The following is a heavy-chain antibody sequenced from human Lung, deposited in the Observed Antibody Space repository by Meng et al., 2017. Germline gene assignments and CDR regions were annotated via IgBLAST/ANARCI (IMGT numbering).Heavy chain of an antibody. J-gene: IGHJ2*01. CDR1: VVSTSSSKYY. CDR3: ARGQKGYFDL. Sequence: QVQLQESGPGLVKPSPTRSLTSTVSVVSTSSSKYYWSWIRQPPGKGLEWSGHIYNSGSTYYNPSLKSRITISVDTSKNQFSLKLSSVTAADTAVYYCARGQKGYFDLWGRGTLVTVSS. CDR2: IYNSGST. V-gene: IGHV4-30-4*01.